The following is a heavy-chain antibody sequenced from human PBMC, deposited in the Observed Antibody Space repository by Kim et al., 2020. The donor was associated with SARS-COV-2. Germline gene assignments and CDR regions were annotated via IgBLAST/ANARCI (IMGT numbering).Heavy chain of an antibody. CDR3: ARHATNGGSWY. J-gene: IGHJ2*01. D-gene: IGHD2-8*01. CDR1: GDSISGSNFI. Sequence: SETLSLTCIVSGDSISGSNFIWGWIRQPPGKGLEWIGSIYHTGNTYYNPSLKSRVTISVDTSENQFSLKLSSVTAADTAVYYCARHATNGGSWY. CDR2: IYHTGNT. V-gene: IGHV4-39*01.